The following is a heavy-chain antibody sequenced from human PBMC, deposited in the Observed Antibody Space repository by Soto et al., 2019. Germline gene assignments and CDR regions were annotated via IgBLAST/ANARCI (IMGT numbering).Heavy chain of an antibody. Sequence: EVQLVESGGGLVKPGGSLRLSCAASGFTFSNAWMSWVRQAPGKGLEWVGRIKRKADGGTTDYAAPVKGRFTISRDDSKNMLYLQLNSLKTEGTAVYYCTTLGALDYWGQGTLVTVSS. CDR1: GFTFSNAW. V-gene: IGHV3-15*01. D-gene: IGHD3-10*01. CDR3: TTLGALDY. CDR2: IKRKADGGTT. J-gene: IGHJ4*02.